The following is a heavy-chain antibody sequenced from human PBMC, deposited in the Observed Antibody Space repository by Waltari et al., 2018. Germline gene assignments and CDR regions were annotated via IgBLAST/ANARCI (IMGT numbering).Heavy chain of an antibody. V-gene: IGHV4-34*01. J-gene: IGHJ6*03. CDR3: ARGNHYYDSSGYYYYYYYMDV. CDR1: GGSFSGYY. Sequence: QVQLQQWGAGLLKPSETLSLTCAVYGGSFSGYYWSWIRQPPGKGLEWIGEINHSGSTNSNPSLKSRVTISVDTSKNQFSLKLSSVTAADTAVYYCARGNHYYDSSGYYYYYYYMDVWGKGTTVTVSS. CDR2: INHSGST. D-gene: IGHD3-22*01.